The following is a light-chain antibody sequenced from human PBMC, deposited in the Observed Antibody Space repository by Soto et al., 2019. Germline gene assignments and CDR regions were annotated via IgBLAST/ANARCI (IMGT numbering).Light chain of an antibody. CDR1: QSVNIH. Sequence: EIVMTQSPAALSVSPGERATLSCRASQSVNIHLAWYQQKPGQAPRLLIYGASTRATGIPARFRGGGSVTDFTLTITSLQSEDFAVYSCQQYSDWPWTFGQGTKVEIK. CDR2: GAS. CDR3: QQYSDWPWT. V-gene: IGKV3-15*01. J-gene: IGKJ1*01.